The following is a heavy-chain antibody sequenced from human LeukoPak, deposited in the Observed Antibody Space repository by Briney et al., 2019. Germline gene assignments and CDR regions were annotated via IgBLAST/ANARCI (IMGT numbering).Heavy chain of an antibody. D-gene: IGHD5-18*01. Sequence: GGSLRLSCAASGFTFSSYWMSWVRQAPGKGLEWVANIKQDGSEKYYVDSVKGRFTISRDNAKKSLFLQVSSLRVEDTAVYYCARDRGFSYGIDFWGQGTLVTVSS. CDR3: ARDRGFSYGIDF. CDR2: IKQDGSEK. CDR1: GFTFSSYW. J-gene: IGHJ4*02. V-gene: IGHV3-7*04.